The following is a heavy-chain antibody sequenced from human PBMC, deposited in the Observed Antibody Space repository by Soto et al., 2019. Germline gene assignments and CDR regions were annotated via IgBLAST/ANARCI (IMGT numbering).Heavy chain of an antibody. J-gene: IGHJ4*02. V-gene: IGHV3-53*01. CDR3: GRPPGGGGY. CDR1: GFTVSNNY. D-gene: IGHD3-10*01. Sequence: EVQLVESGGGLIQPGGSLRLSCAVSGFTVSNNYMSWVRQAPGKGLEGVSVIYSGGYTAYGDSVKGRFTISRDNSKNTLYLKKKSPGAQAPAVFSRGRPPGGGGYWGQGTLVTVSS. CDR2: IYSGGYT.